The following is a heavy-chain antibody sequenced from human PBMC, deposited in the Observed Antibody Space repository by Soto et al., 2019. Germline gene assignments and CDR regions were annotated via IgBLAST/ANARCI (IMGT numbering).Heavy chain of an antibody. Sequence: QVQLVQSGAEVKKPGSSVKVSCKASGGTFSSYTISWVRQAPGQGLEWMGRIIPILGIANYAQKFQGRVTITADKSTSSAYMELSSLRSEDTAVYYCARYGQWLVPDAFDIWGQGTMVTVSS. J-gene: IGHJ3*02. D-gene: IGHD6-19*01. CDR3: ARYGQWLVPDAFDI. CDR2: IIPILGIA. CDR1: GGTFSSYT. V-gene: IGHV1-69*02.